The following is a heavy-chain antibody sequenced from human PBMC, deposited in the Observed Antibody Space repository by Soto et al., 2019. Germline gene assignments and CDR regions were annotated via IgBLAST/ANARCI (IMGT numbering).Heavy chain of an antibody. Sequence: QVQLVQSGAEVKKPGSSVKVSCKASGGTFSSYAISWVRQAPGQGLEWMGGIIPIFGTANYAQKFQGRVTITADEYTSTAYMELSSLRSEDTAVYYCAREYAIALAGTGFGWFDPWGQGTLVTVSS. CDR3: AREYAIALAGTGFGWFDP. V-gene: IGHV1-69*01. CDR2: IIPIFGTA. J-gene: IGHJ5*02. CDR1: GGTFSSYA. D-gene: IGHD6-19*01.